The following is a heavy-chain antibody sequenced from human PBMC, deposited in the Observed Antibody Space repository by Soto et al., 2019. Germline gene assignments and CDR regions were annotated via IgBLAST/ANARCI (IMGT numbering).Heavy chain of an antibody. Sequence: SQTLSLTCTVSGGYISSYYWSCIRQPPGKGLEWIGYIYCGGGTNYNPSLTSRGTIPVDTSKNQFSLKPSSVTAADTPVYYCESEDCNHGGCFGPWSEPWGQGTLVTVSS. J-gene: IGHJ5*02. D-gene: IGHD2-8*01. CDR2: IYCGGGT. V-gene: IGHV4-59*01. CDR3: ESEDCNHGGCFGPWSEP. CDR1: GGYISSYY.